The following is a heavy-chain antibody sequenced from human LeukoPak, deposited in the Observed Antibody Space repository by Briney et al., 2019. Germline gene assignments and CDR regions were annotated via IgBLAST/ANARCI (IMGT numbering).Heavy chain of an antibody. J-gene: IGHJ4*02. V-gene: IGHV3-23*01. CDR2: IIGSGGGT. Sequence: GGSLRLSCAVSGITLSNYGMSWVRQDPGKGVEWVAGIIGSGGGTNYADSVQGRLTISRDNPKNTLYLQMNGLRAEDTAVYFCAKRGVVIRVILVGFHKEAYYFDSWGQGALVTVSS. D-gene: IGHD2/OR15-2a*01. CDR1: GITLSNYG. CDR3: AKRGVVIRVILVGFHKEAYYFDS.